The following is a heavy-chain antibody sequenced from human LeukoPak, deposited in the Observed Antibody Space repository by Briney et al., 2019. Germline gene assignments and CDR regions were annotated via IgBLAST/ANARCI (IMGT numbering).Heavy chain of an antibody. D-gene: IGHD6-19*01. V-gene: IGHV3-21*01. J-gene: IGHJ1*01. CDR3: ARSRAVAGTTPEYFQH. CDR1: GFTFGTYS. Sequence: GGSLRLSCAASGFTFGTYSMHWVRQAPGKGLEWVSSISSSSSYIFYADSVKGRFTISRDSAKNSLYLQMNSLRAEDTAVYYCARSRAVAGTTPEYFQHWGQGTLVTVSS. CDR2: ISSSSSYI.